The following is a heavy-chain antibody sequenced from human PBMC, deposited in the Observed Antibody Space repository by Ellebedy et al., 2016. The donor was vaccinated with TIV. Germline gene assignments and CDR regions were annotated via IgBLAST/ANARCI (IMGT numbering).Heavy chain of an antibody. J-gene: IGHJ3*02. Sequence: WVRQAPGKGLEWIGSIYYSGSTYYNPSLKSRVTISVDTSKNQFSLKLSSVAAADTAVYYCARHTLYSGSDGDAFDNWGQGTMVTVSS. CDR3: ARHTLYSGSDGDAFDN. V-gene: IGHV4-39*01. CDR2: IYYSGST. D-gene: IGHD1-26*01.